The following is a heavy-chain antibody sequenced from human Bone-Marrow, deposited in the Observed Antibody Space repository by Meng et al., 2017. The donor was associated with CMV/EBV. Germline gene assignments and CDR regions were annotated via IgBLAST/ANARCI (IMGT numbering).Heavy chain of an antibody. CDR1: GYTFTSYD. D-gene: IGHD5-18*01. V-gene: IGHV1-8*01. J-gene: IGHJ4*02. Sequence: KVSCKAYGYTFTSYDINWVRQATGQGLEWMRWMNPNSGNTGYAQKFQGIVTMTRNTSISTAYMELSSLRSEDTAVYYCVGGRYSYGHWGQGTLVTVSS. CDR2: MNPNSGNT. CDR3: VGGRYSYGH.